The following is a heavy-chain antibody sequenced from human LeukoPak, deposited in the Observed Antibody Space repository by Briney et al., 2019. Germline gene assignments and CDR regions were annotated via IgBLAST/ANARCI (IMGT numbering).Heavy chain of an antibody. CDR2: IDHSGST. V-gene: IGHV4-34*01. J-gene: IGHJ5*02. CDR3: ARGGYYGSANDFRFDP. CDR1: GGSFSVYY. D-gene: IGHD3-10*01. Sequence: DTVSLTHAVYGGSFSVYYWRWIRHPPGKGRECIGEIDHSGSTIYNPPLKTRVPIPVDTSKKHFSLTQSSVAAGDTAGFYGARGGYYGSANDFRFDPWGQGTLVTVSS.